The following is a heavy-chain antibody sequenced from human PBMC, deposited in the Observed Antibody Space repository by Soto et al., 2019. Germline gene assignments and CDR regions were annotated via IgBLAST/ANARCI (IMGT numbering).Heavy chain of an antibody. D-gene: IGHD1-26*01. CDR3: ARQSATSPQSRYFDP. Sequence: SETLSLTCSVPGGSISSSDYFWGWVRQPPGKGLECIGSMYYSGSTYYNPSLKSRVTISLDTSKNQFSLNLSSVTAADTAVYYCARQSATSPQSRYFDPWGPGTLVTVSS. V-gene: IGHV4-39*01. CDR1: GGSISSSDYF. J-gene: IGHJ5*02. CDR2: MYYSGST.